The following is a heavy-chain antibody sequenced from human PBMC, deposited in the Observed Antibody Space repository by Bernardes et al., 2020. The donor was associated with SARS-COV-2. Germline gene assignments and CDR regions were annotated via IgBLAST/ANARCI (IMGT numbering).Heavy chain of an antibody. CDR1: GFTFSSYA. J-gene: IGHJ4*02. CDR2: IGGSGGGT. V-gene: IGHV3-23*01. D-gene: IGHD1-26*01. Sequence: GGSLRLSCAASGFTFSSYAMSWVRQAPGKGLEWVSIIGGSGGGTSYADSVKGRFTISRDNSKNTLYLQMNSLRAEDTAVYYCAKGSGIVGADWGQGTLVTVSS. CDR3: AKGSGIVGAD.